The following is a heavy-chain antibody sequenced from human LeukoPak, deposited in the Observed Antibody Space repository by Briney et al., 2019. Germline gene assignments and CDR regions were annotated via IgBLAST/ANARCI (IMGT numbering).Heavy chain of an antibody. J-gene: IGHJ6*02. D-gene: IGHD2-2*01. Sequence: GGSLRLSCAASGFTFSSYWMSWVRQAPGKGLEWVANIKQDGSEKYYVDSVKGRFTISRDNAKNSLYLQMNSLRAEDTAVYYCAVTATPPQSQLLLGYYYYGMDVWGQGTTVTVSS. CDR1: GFTFSSYW. V-gene: IGHV3-7*03. CDR2: IKQDGSEK. CDR3: AVTATPPQSQLLLGYYYYGMDV.